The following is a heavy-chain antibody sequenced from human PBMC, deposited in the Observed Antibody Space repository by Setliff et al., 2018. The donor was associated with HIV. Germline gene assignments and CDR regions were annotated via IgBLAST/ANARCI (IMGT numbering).Heavy chain of an antibody. V-gene: IGHV4-34*01. CDR1: GGSISGSY. CDR2: INHGGSA. CDR3: ARVRLTMIMMVDYFDQ. J-gene: IGHJ4*02. Sequence: SETLSLTCAVSGGSISGSYWSWIRQTPGKGLEWIGKINHGGSAHFNPSLKSRVTLSADTSKNQLSLSLTSVTAADTAVYYCARVRLTMIMMVDYFDQWGQGTLVTVSS. D-gene: IGHD3-22*01.